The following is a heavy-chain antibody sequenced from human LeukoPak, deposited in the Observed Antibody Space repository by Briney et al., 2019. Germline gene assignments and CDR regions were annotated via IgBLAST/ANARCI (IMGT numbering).Heavy chain of an antibody. V-gene: IGHV3-7*01. CDR3: ARDEIYYDILTGYRHFDY. CDR2: IKQDGSEK. CDR1: GFTFSSYW. J-gene: IGHJ4*02. Sequence: GGSLRLSCEASGFTFSSYWMSWVRQAPGKGLEWVANIKQDGSEKKYLDSVKGRFTISRDNAKNSMYLQMNSLRAEDTAVYYCARDEIYYDILTGYRHFDYWGQGTLVTVFS. D-gene: IGHD3-9*01.